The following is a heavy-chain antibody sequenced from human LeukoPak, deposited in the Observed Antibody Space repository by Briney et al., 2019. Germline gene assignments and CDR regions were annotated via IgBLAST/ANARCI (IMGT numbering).Heavy chain of an antibody. Sequence: GGSLRLSCAASGFTFSSYEMNWVRQAPGKGLEWVSYISSSGSSIYYADSVKGRFTISRDNAKNSLYLQMNSLRAEDTAICYCAREVSDYLRGYFDYWGQGTLVTVSS. CDR3: AREVSDYLRGYFDY. J-gene: IGHJ4*02. CDR2: ISSSGSSI. D-gene: IGHD4-17*01. V-gene: IGHV3-48*03. CDR1: GFTFSSYE.